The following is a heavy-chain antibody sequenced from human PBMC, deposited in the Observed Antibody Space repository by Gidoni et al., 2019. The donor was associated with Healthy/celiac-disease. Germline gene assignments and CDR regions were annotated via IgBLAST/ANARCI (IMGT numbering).Heavy chain of an antibody. Sequence: QVQLVQSGAEVKKPGASVKVSCKASGYTFTSYGISWVRQAPGQGLEWMGWISAYNGNTNYAQKLQGRVTMTTDTSTSTAYMELRSLRSDDTAVYYCARDGTRRFGELPSTLDYYGMDVWGQGTTVTVSS. CDR3: ARDGTRRFGELPSTLDYYGMDV. CDR2: ISAYNGNT. J-gene: IGHJ6*02. V-gene: IGHV1-18*01. D-gene: IGHD3-10*01. CDR1: GYTFTSYG.